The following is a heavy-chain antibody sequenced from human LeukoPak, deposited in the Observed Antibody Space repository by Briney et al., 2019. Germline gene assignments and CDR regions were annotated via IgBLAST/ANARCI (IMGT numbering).Heavy chain of an antibody. D-gene: IGHD6-13*01. CDR2: IYYSGST. Sequence: SETLSLTCTVSGGSISGSSYYWGWIRQPPGKGLEWIGSIYYSGSTYYNPSLKSRVTISVDTSKNQFSLKLSSVTAADTAVYYCARLFRAAAGPNDYWGQGTLVTVSS. V-gene: IGHV4-39*01. CDR1: GGSISGSSYY. J-gene: IGHJ4*02. CDR3: ARLFRAAAGPNDY.